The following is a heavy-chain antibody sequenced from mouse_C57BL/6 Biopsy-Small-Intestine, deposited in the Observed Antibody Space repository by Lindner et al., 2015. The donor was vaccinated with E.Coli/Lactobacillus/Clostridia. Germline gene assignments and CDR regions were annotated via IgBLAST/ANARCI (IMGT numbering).Heavy chain of an antibody. V-gene: IGHV1-66*01. D-gene: IGHD1-1*01. CDR2: ISAYSGAT. CDR3: VRDMLHSLYRPPDY. Sequence: SVKVSCKTSGGVFYSNAISWVRQAPGQGLEWVGWISAYSGATKYAQNFQDRITLTIETSTSTAYMELRSLRSDDTALYYCVRDMLHSLYRPPDYWGQGTLVTVSS. CDR1: GGVFYSNA. J-gene: IGHJ4*01.